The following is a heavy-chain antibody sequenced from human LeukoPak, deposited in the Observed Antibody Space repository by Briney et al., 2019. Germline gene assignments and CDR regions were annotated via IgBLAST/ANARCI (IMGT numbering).Heavy chain of an antibody. CDR3: ARNDRITGTSLDY. D-gene: IGHD1-7*01. CDR1: GYTFTNYG. CDR2: ISAYNGNT. V-gene: IGHV1-18*01. J-gene: IGHJ4*02. Sequence: GASVKVSCKASGYTFTNYGISWVRQAPGQGLEWMGWISAYNGNTNYAQKLQGRVTMTTDTSTSTAYMELSSLRSEDTAVYYCARNDRITGTSLDYWGQGTLVTVSS.